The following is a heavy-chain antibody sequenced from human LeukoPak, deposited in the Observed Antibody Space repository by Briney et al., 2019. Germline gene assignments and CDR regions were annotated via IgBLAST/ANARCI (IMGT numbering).Heavy chain of an antibody. J-gene: IGHJ4*02. CDR3: ARQNDFRLDY. Sequence: GEPLKISFKGSGYTFSSYWVGWVRQMPGKGLEWMGIIYPGDSDTRYSPSLQGQVTISVDTSIGTAYLQWSSLKAPDTAIYYCARQNDFRLDYWGQGTLVTVSS. V-gene: IGHV5-51*01. CDR1: GYTFSSYW. D-gene: IGHD3-3*01. CDR2: IYPGDSDT.